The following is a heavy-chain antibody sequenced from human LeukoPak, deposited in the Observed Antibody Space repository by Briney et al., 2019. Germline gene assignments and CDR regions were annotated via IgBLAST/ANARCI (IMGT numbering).Heavy chain of an antibody. CDR1: GFTFSSYE. J-gene: IGHJ4*02. Sequence: PGGSLRLSCAASGFTFSSYEMNWVRQAPGKELEWVSYISSTGTTIYYADSVKGRFTISRDNAKNSLYLQMNSPRAEDTAVYYCARVSPNTVTTLQYFDYWGQGTLVTVSS. CDR3: ARVSPNTVTTLQYFDY. D-gene: IGHD4-17*01. V-gene: IGHV3-48*03. CDR2: ISSTGTTI.